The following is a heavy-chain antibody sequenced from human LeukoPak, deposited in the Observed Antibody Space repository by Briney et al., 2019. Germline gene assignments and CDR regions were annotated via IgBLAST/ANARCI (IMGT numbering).Heavy chain of an antibody. Sequence: SETLSLTCAVYGGSFSGYYWIWIRQPPGKGLEWIGEINHSGSTNYNPSLKSRVTISVDTSKNQFSLKLSSVTAADTAVYYCAREDYGSGDGYWGQGTLVTVSS. CDR2: INHSGST. J-gene: IGHJ4*02. V-gene: IGHV4-34*01. CDR1: GGSFSGYY. D-gene: IGHD3-10*01. CDR3: AREDYGSGDGY.